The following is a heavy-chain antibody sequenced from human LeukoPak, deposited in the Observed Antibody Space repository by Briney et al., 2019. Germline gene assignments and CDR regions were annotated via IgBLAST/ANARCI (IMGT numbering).Heavy chain of an antibody. CDR2: ISGSGGST. J-gene: IGHJ4*02. D-gene: IGHD6-6*01. CDR3: AKTPPSSSSPYFDY. V-gene: IGHV3-23*01. CDR1: GFTFSTFA. Sequence: QPGGSLRLSCAASGFTFSTFAMSWVRQAPGKGLEWVSAISGSGGSTYYADSVKGRFTISRDNSKNTLYLQMNSLRAEDTAVYYCAKTPPSSSSPYFDYWGQGTLVTVSS.